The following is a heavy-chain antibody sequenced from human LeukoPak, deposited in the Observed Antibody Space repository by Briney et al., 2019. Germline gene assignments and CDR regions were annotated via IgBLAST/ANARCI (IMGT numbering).Heavy chain of an antibody. Sequence: GGSLRLSCAASGFTFSSYNMNWVRQAPGKGLVWVSRINSDGSSTSYADSVKGRFTISRDNAKNTLYLQMNSLRAEDTAVYYCARAREGKVVRVLDCWGQGTLVTVSS. CDR3: ARAREGKVVRVLDC. J-gene: IGHJ4*02. CDR1: GFTFSSYN. D-gene: IGHD3/OR15-3a*01. CDR2: INSDGSST. V-gene: IGHV3-74*01.